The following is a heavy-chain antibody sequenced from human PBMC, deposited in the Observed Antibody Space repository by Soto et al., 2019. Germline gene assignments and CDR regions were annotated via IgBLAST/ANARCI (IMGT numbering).Heavy chain of an antibody. CDR3: AKDHYDFWSGYYYYYGMDV. J-gene: IGHJ6*02. V-gene: IGHV3-30*18. CDR2: ISYDGSNK. D-gene: IGHD3-3*01. Sequence: GGSLRLSCAASGFTFSSYGMHWVRQAPGKGLEWVAVISYDGSNKYYADSVKGRFTISRDNSKNTLYLQMNSLRAEDTAVYYCAKDHYDFWSGYYYYYGMDVWGQGTAVTVS. CDR1: GFTFSSYG.